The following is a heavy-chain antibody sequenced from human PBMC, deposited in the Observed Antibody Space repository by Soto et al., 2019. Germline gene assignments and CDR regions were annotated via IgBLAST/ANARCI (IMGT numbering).Heavy chain of an antibody. CDR1: GDSITSNSYF. Sequence: SETLSLTCTVSGDSITSNSYFWAWIRQPPGKGLEWIGSIYYSGTTYYNPSLKSRVTISVDRSKNQFSLKLSSVTAADTAVYYCARGLELKGYSFDSWGQGTLVT. CDR3: ARGLELKGYSFDS. V-gene: IGHV4-39*01. CDR2: IYYSGTT. J-gene: IGHJ4*02.